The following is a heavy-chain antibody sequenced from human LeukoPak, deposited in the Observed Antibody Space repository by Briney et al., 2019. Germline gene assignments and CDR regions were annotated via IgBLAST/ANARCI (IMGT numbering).Heavy chain of an antibody. CDR1: GGSFSGYY. CDR2: INHSGST. D-gene: IGHD3-22*01. J-gene: IGHJ4*02. V-gene: IGHV4-34*01. Sequence: PSETLSLTCAVYGGSFSGYYWSWIRQPPGKGLEWIGEINHSGSTNYNPSLKSRVTMSVDTSKNQFFLKLSSVTAADTAVYYCARDRSYYDSSGYWTVFDYWGQGTLVIVSS. CDR3: ARDRSYYDSSGYWTVFDY.